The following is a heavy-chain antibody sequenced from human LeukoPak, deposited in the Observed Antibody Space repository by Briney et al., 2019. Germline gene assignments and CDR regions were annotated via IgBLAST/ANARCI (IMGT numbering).Heavy chain of an antibody. CDR3: AKRSGYCSTISCYHLSDY. J-gene: IGHJ4*02. Sequence: GGSLRLSCAASGFTFSNYAMSWVRQAPGKGLEWVSGITGSGGSTNYADSVKGRFTISRDSSKNTLYLQMNSLRVEDTAVYYCAKRSGYCSTISCYHLSDYWGQGTLVTVSS. CDR2: ITGSGGST. V-gene: IGHV3-23*01. D-gene: IGHD2-2*01. CDR1: GFTFSNYA.